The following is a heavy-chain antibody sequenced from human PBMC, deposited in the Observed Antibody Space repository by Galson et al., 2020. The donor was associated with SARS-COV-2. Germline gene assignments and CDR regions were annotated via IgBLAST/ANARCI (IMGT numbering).Heavy chain of an antibody. CDR1: GGSISSHY. CDR3: ANSGTYYSYYMDV. D-gene: IGHD1-1*01. CDR2: IYHSGIT. J-gene: IGHJ6*03. Sequence: SETLSLTCTVSGGSISSHYWGWIRQPPGKGTEWIGYIYHSGITTYNPSLKSRVTISVDTSKNQFSLKVSSVTAADTAVYYCANSGTYYSYYMDVWGKGTTVTVSS. V-gene: IGHV4-59*11.